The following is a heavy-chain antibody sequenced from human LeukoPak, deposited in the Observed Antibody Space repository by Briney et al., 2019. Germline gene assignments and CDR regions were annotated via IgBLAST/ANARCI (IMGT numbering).Heavy chain of an antibody. CDR3: ARAMRGYGYILEY. Sequence: GGSLRLSCAASGFTVSGSYMSWVRQAPGKGLEWVSVIYSDGSTYYADSVKGRFTISRDNSKNTLYLQMNSLRAEDTAVYYCARAMRGYGYILEYWGQGTLVTVSS. V-gene: IGHV3-53*01. CDR2: IYSDGST. J-gene: IGHJ4*02. D-gene: IGHD5-18*01. CDR1: GFTVSGSY.